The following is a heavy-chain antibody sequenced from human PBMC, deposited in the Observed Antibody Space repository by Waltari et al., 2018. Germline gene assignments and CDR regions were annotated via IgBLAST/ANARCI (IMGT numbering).Heavy chain of an antibody. CDR3: ARGIRVQTPSVYYYYGMDV. Sequence: EVQLVESGGGLIQPGGSLRLSCAASGFTVSSNYMSWVRQAPGKGLEWVSVIYSGGSTYYADSVKGRFTISRDNSKNTLYLQMNSLRAEDMAVYYCARGIRVQTPSVYYYYGMDVWGQGTTVTVSS. D-gene: IGHD1-1*01. CDR2: IYSGGST. CDR1: GFTVSSNY. J-gene: IGHJ6*02. V-gene: IGHV3-53*01.